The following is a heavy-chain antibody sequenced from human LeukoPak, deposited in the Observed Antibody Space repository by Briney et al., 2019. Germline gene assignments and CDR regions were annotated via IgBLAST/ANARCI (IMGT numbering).Heavy chain of an antibody. V-gene: IGHV3-30*18. CDR3: AKHPGDFTGIVKYYYMDV. CDR1: GFTFSSYS. CDR2: ISYDGSNK. D-gene: IGHD1-26*01. J-gene: IGHJ6*03. Sequence: GGSLRLSCAASGFTFSSYSMNWVRQAPGKGLEWVTIISYDGSNKYYVDSVKGRFTISRDNSKNTLFLQMNSLRAEDTAVYYCAKHPGDFTGIVKYYYMDVWGKGTTVTVSS.